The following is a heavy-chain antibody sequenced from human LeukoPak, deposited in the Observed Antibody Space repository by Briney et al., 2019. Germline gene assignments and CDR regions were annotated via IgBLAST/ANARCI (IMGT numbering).Heavy chain of an antibody. D-gene: IGHD5-12*01. Sequence: GASVKVSCQASGYTFTSYGISWVRQAPGQGLEWLGWISAYNGNTNYAQKLQGRVTMTTDTSTSTAYMELRSLRSDDTAVYYCARVQEIVDAFDIWGQGTMVTVSS. CDR2: ISAYNGNT. J-gene: IGHJ3*02. CDR3: ARVQEIVDAFDI. CDR1: GYTFTSYG. V-gene: IGHV1-18*01.